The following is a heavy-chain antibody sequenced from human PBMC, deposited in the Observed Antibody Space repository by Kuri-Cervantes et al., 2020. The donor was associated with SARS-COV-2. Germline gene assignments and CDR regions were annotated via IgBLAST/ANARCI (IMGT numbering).Heavy chain of an antibody. D-gene: IGHD3-10*01. CDR1: GYSISSGYY. CDR2: IYHSGST. V-gene: IGHV4-38-2*02. CDR3: ARLPLLGGATYYYYYMDV. Sequence: SETLSLTCTVSGYSISSGYYWGWIRQPPGKGLEWIGSIYHSGSTYYNPSLKSRVTISVDTSKNQFSLKLSSVTAADTAVYYCARLPLLGGATYYYYYMDVWGKGTTVTVSS. J-gene: IGHJ6*03.